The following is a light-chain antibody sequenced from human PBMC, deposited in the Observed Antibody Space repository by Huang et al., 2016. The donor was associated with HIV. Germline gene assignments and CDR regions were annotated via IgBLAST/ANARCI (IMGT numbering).Light chain of an antibody. Sequence: EIVLTQSPATLFLSPGERATLSCRASQSVRSYLAWYHQRPGPAPRRLIYDASNGATGIPARFSGSGSGTDFTLTISNLQAEDFAVYCCQQRSAWPLTFGGGTKVEI. CDR3: QQRSAWPLT. J-gene: IGKJ4*01. CDR2: DAS. V-gene: IGKV3-11*01. CDR1: QSVRSY.